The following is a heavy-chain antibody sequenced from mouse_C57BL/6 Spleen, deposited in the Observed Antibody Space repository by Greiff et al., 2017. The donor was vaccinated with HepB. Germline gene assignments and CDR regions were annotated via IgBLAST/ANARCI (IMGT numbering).Heavy chain of an antibody. J-gene: IGHJ4*01. V-gene: IGHV5-17*01. Sequence: EVKLMESGGGLVKPGGSLKLSCAASGFTFSDYGMHWVRQAPEKGLEWVAYISSGSSTIYYADTVKGRFTISRDNAKNTLFLQMTSLRSEDTAMYYCARGSNWENYAMDYWGQGTSVTVSS. CDR2: ISSGSSTI. CDR3: ARGSNWENYAMDY. CDR1: GFTFSDYG. D-gene: IGHD4-1*01.